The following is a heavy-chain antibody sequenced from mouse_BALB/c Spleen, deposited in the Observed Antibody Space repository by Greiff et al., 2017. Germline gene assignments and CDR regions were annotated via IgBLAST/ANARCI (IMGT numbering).Heavy chain of an antibody. CDR2: ISSGGSYT. CDR1: GFTFSSYA. Sequence: EVQVVESGGGLVKPGGSLKLSCAASGFTFSSYAMSWVRQSPEKRLEWVAEISSGGSYTYYPDTVTGRFTISRDNAKNTLYLQMSSLKSEDTAMYYCARGWAWFAYWGQGTLVTVSA. D-gene: IGHD3-2*02. V-gene: IGHV5-9-4*01. CDR3: ARGWAWFAY. J-gene: IGHJ3*01.